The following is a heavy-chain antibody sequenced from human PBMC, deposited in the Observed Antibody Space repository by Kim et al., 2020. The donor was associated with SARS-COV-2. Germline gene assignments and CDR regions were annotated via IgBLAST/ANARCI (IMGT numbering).Heavy chain of an antibody. CDR3: ARIGDY. Sequence: PGESATRYSPAFQGQVTISADKSISTAYLQWSSLKASDTAMYYCARIGDYWGQGTLVTVST. V-gene: IGHV5-51*01. CDR2: PGESAT. J-gene: IGHJ4*02. D-gene: IGHD2-15*01.